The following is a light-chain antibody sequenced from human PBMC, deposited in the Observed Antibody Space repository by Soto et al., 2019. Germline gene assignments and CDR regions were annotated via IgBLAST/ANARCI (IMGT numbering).Light chain of an antibody. J-gene: IGKJ1*01. CDR3: QQYVSSPPWT. CDR2: DAS. V-gene: IGKV3-20*01. CDR1: QSVSSSY. Sequence: EIVLTQSPGTLSLSPGERATLSCRASQSVSSSYLAWYQQKPGQAPRLLIYDASSRATGIPDRFSGSGSGTDFTLTISRLEAEDFAVYYCQQYVSSPPWTFGQGTKVEIK.